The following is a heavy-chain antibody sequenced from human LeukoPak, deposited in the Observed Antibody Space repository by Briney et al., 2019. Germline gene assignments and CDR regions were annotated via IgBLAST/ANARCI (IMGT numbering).Heavy chain of an antibody. V-gene: IGHV4-38-2*02. J-gene: IGHJ2*01. Sequence: SETLSLTCTVSDYSINTDYYWGWIRQPPGKGLEWVGSINHSGSTYYNPSLRSRVTISVDTSKHQFSMKLTSVTAADTAVYYCAREGGLLETSSYWYFDLWGRGTLVTVSS. CDR1: DYSINTDYY. D-gene: IGHD3-3*01. CDR2: INHSGST. CDR3: AREGGLLETSSYWYFDL.